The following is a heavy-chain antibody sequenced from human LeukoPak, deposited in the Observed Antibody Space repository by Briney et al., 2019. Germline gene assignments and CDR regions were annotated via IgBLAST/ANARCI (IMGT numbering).Heavy chain of an antibody. J-gene: IGHJ6*03. V-gene: IGHV1-69*05. CDR3: ARDKSTYYDILTGYYKAVYYMDV. CDR2: IIPIFGTA. CDR1: GGTFSSYA. D-gene: IGHD3-9*01. Sequence: ASVKVSCKASGGTFSSYAISWVRQAPGQGLEWMGGIIPIFGTANCAQKFQGRVTITTDESTSTAYMELSSLRSEDTAVYYCARDKSTYYDILTGYYKAVYYMDVWGKGTTVTVSS.